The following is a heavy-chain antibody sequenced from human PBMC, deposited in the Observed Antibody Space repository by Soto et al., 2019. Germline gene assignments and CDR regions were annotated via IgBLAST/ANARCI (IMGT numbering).Heavy chain of an antibody. D-gene: IGHD3-10*01. CDR1: GGSISSSSYY. Sequence: QLQLQESGPGLVKPSETLSLTCTVSGGSISSSSYYWGWIRQPPGKGLEWIGSIYYSGSTYYNPSLKSRVTISVDTSKNQFSLKLSSVTAADTAVYYCARLAGLLWFGELLSDGMDVWGQGTTVTVSS. J-gene: IGHJ6*02. CDR3: ARLAGLLWFGELLSDGMDV. V-gene: IGHV4-39*01. CDR2: IYYSGST.